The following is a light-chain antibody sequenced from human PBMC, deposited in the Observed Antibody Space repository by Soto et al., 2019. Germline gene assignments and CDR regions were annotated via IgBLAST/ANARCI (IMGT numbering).Light chain of an antibody. Sequence: EIVLTQSPGTLSFSPGERATLSCRASQSVSSTYLAWYQQKPGQAPRLLIYGVSSRATGIPDRFSASGSGADFTLTISRLEPEDVAVYYCQQYGRPPWTFGQGPQVEIK. CDR3: QQYGRPPWT. V-gene: IGKV3-20*01. CDR2: GVS. CDR1: QSVSSTY. J-gene: IGKJ1*01.